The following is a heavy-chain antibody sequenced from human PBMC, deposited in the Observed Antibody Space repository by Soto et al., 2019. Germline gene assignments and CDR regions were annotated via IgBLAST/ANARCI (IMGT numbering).Heavy chain of an antibody. V-gene: IGHV4-59*01. Sequence: YSGSTSYNPSLESRVTFSVDRSKNQFSPSRRSVTAADTAVYYCAREDDNGGSKYWGHGTLVTVSP. J-gene: IGHJ4*01. CDR3: AREDDNGGSKY. D-gene: IGHD4-17*01. CDR2: YSGST.